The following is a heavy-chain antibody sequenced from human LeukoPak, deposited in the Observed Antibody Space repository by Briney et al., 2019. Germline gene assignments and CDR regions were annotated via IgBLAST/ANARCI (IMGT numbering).Heavy chain of an antibody. CDR1: GYILTELS. V-gene: IGHV1-24*01. CDR2: FDPEDGET. D-gene: IGHD1-26*01. J-gene: IGHJ3*02. CDR3: ARDREWEDDAFDI. Sequence: ASVKVSCKVSGYILTELSMHWVRQAPGKGLEWMGGFDPEDGETIYAQKFQGRVTMTEDTSTDTAYMELRSLRSDDTAVYYCARDREWEDDAFDIWGQGTMVTVSS.